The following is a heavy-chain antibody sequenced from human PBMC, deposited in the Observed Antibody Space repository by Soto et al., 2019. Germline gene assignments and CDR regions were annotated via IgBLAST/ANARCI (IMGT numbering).Heavy chain of an antibody. J-gene: IGHJ5*02. V-gene: IGHV6-1*01. CDR2: TYYRSKWYN. CDR3: ARGLSSGRNNWFDP. Sequence: SQTLSLICTISGANVSINSSAWKWIMQSPSRGLEWLGSTYYRSKWYNDYAVSVKSRITINPDTSKNQFSLQLNSVTPEDTAVYYCARGLSSGRNNWFDPWGQGTLVTVSS. D-gene: IGHD6-19*01. CDR1: GANVSINSSA.